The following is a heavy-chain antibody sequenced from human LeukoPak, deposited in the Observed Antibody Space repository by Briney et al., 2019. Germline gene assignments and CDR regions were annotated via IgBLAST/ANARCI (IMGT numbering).Heavy chain of an antibody. CDR3: ATVPIAAIDY. D-gene: IGHD6-13*01. CDR1: GFTFSSYS. V-gene: IGHV3-21*01. Sequence: GGSLRLSCAASGFTFSSYSMNWVRQAPGKGLEWVSSISSSSSYIYYADSVKGRFTISRDNAKNSLYLQMNSLRAEDTAVCYCATVPIAAIDYWGQGTLVTVSS. CDR2: ISSSSSYI. J-gene: IGHJ4*02.